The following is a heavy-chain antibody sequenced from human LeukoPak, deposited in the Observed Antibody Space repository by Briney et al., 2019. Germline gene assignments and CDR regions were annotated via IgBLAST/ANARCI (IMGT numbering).Heavy chain of an antibody. CDR3: ARGDGRGRLAMSNAFDI. CDR2: IGTAGDT. CDR1: GFTFSSYD. J-gene: IGHJ3*02. Sequence: GGSLRLSCAASGFTFSSYDMHWVRQATGKGLEWVSAIGTAGDTYYPGSVKGRFTISRENAKNSLYLQMNSLRAGDTAAYYCARGDGRGRLAMSNAFDIWGQGTMVTVSS. D-gene: IGHD3-9*01. V-gene: IGHV3-13*01.